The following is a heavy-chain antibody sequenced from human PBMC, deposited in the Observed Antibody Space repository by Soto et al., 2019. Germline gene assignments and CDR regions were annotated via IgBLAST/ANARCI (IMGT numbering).Heavy chain of an antibody. CDR3: ARDWSSGWYSAWFDP. Sequence: EVQLVESGGGLVQPGGSLRLSCAASGFTFSSYWMSWVRQAPGKGLEWVANIKQDGSEKYYVDSVKGRFTISRDNAKNSLYLQMNSLRAEDTAVYYCARDWSSGWYSAWFDPWGQGTLVTVSS. D-gene: IGHD6-19*01. J-gene: IGHJ5*02. V-gene: IGHV3-7*01. CDR2: IKQDGSEK. CDR1: GFTFSSYW.